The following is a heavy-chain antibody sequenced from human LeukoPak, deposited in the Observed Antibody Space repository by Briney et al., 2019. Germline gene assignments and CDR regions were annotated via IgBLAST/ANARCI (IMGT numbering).Heavy chain of an antibody. D-gene: IGHD4-17*01. CDR2: ISYDGSNK. J-gene: IGHJ6*02. CDR3: ARGTVTYKPAYYYGMDV. CDR1: GFTFSSYA. V-gene: IGHV3-30*04. Sequence: PGGSLRLSCAASGFTFSSYAMHWVRQAPGKGLEWVAVISYDGSNKYYADSVKGRFTISRDNSKNTLYLQMNSLGAEDTAVYYCARGTVTYKPAYYYGMDVWGQGTTVTVSS.